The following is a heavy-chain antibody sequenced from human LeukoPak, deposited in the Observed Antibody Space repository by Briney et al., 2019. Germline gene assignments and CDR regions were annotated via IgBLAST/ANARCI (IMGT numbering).Heavy chain of an antibody. D-gene: IGHD3-10*01. Sequence: TGGSLRLSCAASGFTFDDYGMSWIRQAPAKGLEWVSGINWNGGSTGYADSVKGRFTISRDNAKNSLYLQMNSLRAEDTALYYCAREGTMVRGVLKYWGQGTLVTVSS. CDR3: AREGTMVRGVLKY. V-gene: IGHV3-20*04. J-gene: IGHJ4*02. CDR1: GFTFDDYG. CDR2: INWNGGST.